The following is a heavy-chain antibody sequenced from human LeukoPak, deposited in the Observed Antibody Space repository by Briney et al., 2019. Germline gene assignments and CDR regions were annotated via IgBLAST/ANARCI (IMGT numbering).Heavy chain of an antibody. Sequence: GESLKISCKGSGYSFTSYWIGWVRQMPGKGLEWMGIIYPGDSDTRYSPSFQGQVTISADKSISTAYLQWSSLKASDTAMYYCARHFDYYGSGSYYMDYWGQGTLVTVSS. CDR2: IYPGDSDT. V-gene: IGHV5-51*01. CDR3: ARHFDYYGSGSYYMDY. CDR1: GYSFTSYW. J-gene: IGHJ4*02. D-gene: IGHD3-10*01.